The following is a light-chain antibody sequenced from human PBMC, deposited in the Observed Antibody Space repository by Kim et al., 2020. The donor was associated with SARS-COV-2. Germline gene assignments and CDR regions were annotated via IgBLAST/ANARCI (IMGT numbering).Light chain of an antibody. V-gene: IGLV1-51*01. CDR1: TSNIGNNY. J-gene: IGLJ2*01. CDR3: GTWDSSLSVVV. CDR2: DNN. Sequence: GQKVTISCSGSTSNIGNNYVSWYQQLPGTAPKLLIYDNNKRPSGIPGRFSGSKSGTSATLGITGLQTGDEADYYCGTWDSSLSVVVFGGGTQLTVL.